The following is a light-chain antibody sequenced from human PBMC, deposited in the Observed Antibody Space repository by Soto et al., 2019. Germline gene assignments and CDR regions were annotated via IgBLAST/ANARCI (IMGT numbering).Light chain of an antibody. Sequence: DIQMTQSPSSLSASVGDRVTITCQASQDISNYLNWYQQKPGEAPKLLIYDASHLQTGVPARFSGSGSGTDFTFTISSLQPEDRATYYCQQDDSIPSIAFGQGTRLDFK. V-gene: IGKV1-33*01. CDR1: QDISNY. CDR3: QQDDSIPSIA. J-gene: IGKJ5*01. CDR2: DAS.